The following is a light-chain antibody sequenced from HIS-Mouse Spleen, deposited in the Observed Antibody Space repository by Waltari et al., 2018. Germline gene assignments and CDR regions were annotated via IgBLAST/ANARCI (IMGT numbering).Light chain of an antibody. Sequence: NFMLTQPHSVSESPGKTVTISCTGSSGSIASNDVQWYQQRPGGAPTTVLYEDNQRPAGVPDRFSGSIDSSSNSASLTISGLKTEDEADYYCQSYDSSNVVFGGGTKLTVL. CDR1: SGSIASND. J-gene: IGLJ2*01. CDR3: QSYDSSNVV. V-gene: IGLV6-57*02. CDR2: EDN.